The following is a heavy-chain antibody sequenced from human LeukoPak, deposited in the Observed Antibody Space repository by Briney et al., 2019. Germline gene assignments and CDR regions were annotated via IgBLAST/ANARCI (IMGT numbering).Heavy chain of an antibody. V-gene: IGHV3-23*01. J-gene: IGHJ4*02. CDR1: GFTFSSYA. CDR2: ISGSGDKT. Sequence: PGGSLRLSCAASGFTFSSYAMSWVRQAPGKGLEWVSAISGSGDKTYYAESVKGRFTISRDNSENTLYLQMNSLRAEDTAVYYCAKDLRGCGYYCDYWGQGALVTVSS. CDR3: AKDLRGCGYYCDY. D-gene: IGHD3-3*01.